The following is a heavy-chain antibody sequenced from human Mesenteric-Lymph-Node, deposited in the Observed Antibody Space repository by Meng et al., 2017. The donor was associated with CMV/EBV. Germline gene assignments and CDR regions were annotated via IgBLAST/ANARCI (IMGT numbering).Heavy chain of an antibody. CDR2: IYSGGST. Sequence: GESLKISCAASGFTVSSNYMSWVRQAPGKGLEWVSVIYSGGSTYYADSVKGRFTISRDNSKNTLYLQMNSLRAEDTAVYYCAREAVAGTNWFDPWGQGTLVTVSS. D-gene: IGHD6-19*01. CDR1: GFTVSSNY. J-gene: IGHJ5*02. V-gene: IGHV3-53*01. CDR3: AREAVAGTNWFDP.